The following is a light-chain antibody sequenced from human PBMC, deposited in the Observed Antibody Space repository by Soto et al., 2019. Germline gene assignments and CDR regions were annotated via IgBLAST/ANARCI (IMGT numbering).Light chain of an antibody. CDR2: GAS. CDR3: QQYGSSPPGT. J-gene: IGKJ5*01. V-gene: IGKV3-20*01. CDR1: QSVSSSY. Sequence: ESVLTQSPVTLSFSPGERATLSCRASQSVSSSYLAWYQQKPGQAPRLLIYGASSRATGIPDRFSGSGSGTDLTLTISRLEPEDFAVYYCQQYGSSPPGTFGQGTRLEIK.